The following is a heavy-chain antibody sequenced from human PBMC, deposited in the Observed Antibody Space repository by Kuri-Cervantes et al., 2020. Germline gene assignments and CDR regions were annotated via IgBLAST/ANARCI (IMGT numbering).Heavy chain of an antibody. V-gene: IGHV1-18*01. J-gene: IGHJ4*02. CDR3: AKSQGGPGDREVDS. Sequence: ASVKVSCKASGYTFTSYGISWVRQAPGQGLEWMGWISAYNGNTNYAQKFQGRVTMTRDTSISTAYMELSRLRSDDTAVYYCAKSQGGPGDREVDSWGQGTLVTVSS. D-gene: IGHD7-27*01. CDR2: ISAYNGNT. CDR1: GYTFTSYG.